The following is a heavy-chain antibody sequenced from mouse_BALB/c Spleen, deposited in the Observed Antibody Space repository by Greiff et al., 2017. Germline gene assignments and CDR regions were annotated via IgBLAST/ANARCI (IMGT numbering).Heavy chain of an antibody. CDR3: ARTTGTLGGDY. V-gene: IGHV1-31*01. Sequence: EVQLVESGPELVKPGASVKISCKASGYSFTGYYMHWVKQSHVKSLEWIGRINPYNGATSYNQNFKDKASLTVDKSSSTAYMELHSLTSEDSAVYYCARTTGTLGGDYWGQGTTLTVSS. CDR2: INPYNGAT. J-gene: IGHJ2*01. D-gene: IGHD4-1*01. CDR1: GYSFTGYY.